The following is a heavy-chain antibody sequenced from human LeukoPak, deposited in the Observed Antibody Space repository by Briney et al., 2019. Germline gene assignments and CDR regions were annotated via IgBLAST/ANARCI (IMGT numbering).Heavy chain of an antibody. D-gene: IGHD2/OR15-2a*01. CDR1: GFTFSRYG. CDR3: TKADEMNMDY. Sequence: PGRSLRLSCAASGFTFSRYGMHWVRQAPGKGLEWVAVIWYDGSIEYYADSVKGRFTISKDNSKNTLYLQMNSLRVEDTAVYYCTKADEMNMDYWGQGTLVTVSS. CDR2: IWYDGSIE. J-gene: IGHJ4*02. V-gene: IGHV3-33*03.